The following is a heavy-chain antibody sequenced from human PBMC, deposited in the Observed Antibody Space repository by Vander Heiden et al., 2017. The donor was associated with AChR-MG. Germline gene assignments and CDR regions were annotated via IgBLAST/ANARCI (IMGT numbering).Heavy chain of an antibody. CDR1: GFTFSSYS. CDR3: ARDQIQLWLMDY. CDR2: ISSSSSYI. Sequence: EVQLVESGGGLVKPGGSLRLSCAASGFTFSSYSMNWVRQAPGKGLEWVSSISSSSSYIYYADSVKGRFTISRDNAKNSLYLQMNSLRAEDTAVYYCARDQIQLWLMDYWGQGTLVTVSS. J-gene: IGHJ4*02. V-gene: IGHV3-21*01. D-gene: IGHD5-18*01.